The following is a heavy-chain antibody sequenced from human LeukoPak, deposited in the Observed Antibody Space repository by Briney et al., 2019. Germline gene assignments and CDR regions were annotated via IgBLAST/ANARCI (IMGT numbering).Heavy chain of an antibody. CDR1: GFTLSSYA. J-gene: IGHJ4*02. CDR3: ARLYSRVGPFDY. D-gene: IGHD5-18*01. V-gene: IGHV3-30*04. Sequence: GRSLRLSCAASGFTLSSYAMHWVRQAPGKGLEWVAVISYDGSNKYYADSVKGRFTISRDNSKNTLYLQMNSLRAEDTAVYYCARLYSRVGPFDYWGQGTLATVSS. CDR2: ISYDGSNK.